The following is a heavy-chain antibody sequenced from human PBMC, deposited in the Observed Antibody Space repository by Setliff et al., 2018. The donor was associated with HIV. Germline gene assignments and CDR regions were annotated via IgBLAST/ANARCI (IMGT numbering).Heavy chain of an antibody. J-gene: IGHJ3*01. CDR2: IKQDGSAT. CDR3: ARLGWERGAFNV. CDR1: GFTFSTYW. V-gene: IGHV3-7*01. Sequence: QPGGSLRLSCAASGFTFSTYWMIWVRQAPGKGLEWVGNIKQDGSATYYVDSVKGRFTISRDNAKNSLYLQMNSLRAEDTAVYYCARLGWERGAFNVWGQGTMVTVSS. D-gene: IGHD3-16*01.